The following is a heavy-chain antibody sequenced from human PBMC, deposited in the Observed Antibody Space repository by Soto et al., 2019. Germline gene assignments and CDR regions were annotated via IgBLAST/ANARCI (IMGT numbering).Heavy chain of an antibody. CDR3: ARVADYYDSSGYQGYYYGMDV. V-gene: IGHV1-18*01. D-gene: IGHD3-22*01. J-gene: IGHJ6*02. Sequence: QVQLLQSGAEVKKPGASVKVSCKASGYTSTSHGISWVRQAPGQGLEWMGWISAYNGNTNYAQKLQDRVTKTTDTSTSTAYMELRSLRSDDTAVYYCARVADYYDSSGYQGYYYGMDVWGQGTTVTVSS. CDR1: GYTSTSHG. CDR2: ISAYNGNT.